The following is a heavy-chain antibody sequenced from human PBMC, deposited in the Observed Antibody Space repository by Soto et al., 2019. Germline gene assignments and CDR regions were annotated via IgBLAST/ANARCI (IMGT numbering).Heavy chain of an antibody. Sequence: EVQLLESGGGLVQPGGSLRLTCAASGFTFRTYAMHWVRQAPGEGLEWVSGVSNSGGTTDNADFVKGRFTISRDNSKNMLFLQMNSLRVEDTAVYYCANSRRGLEVDYWGQGTLVTVSS. J-gene: IGHJ4*02. CDR1: GFTFRTYA. V-gene: IGHV3-23*01. CDR3: ANSRRGLEVDY. CDR2: VSNSGGTT. D-gene: IGHD1-1*01.